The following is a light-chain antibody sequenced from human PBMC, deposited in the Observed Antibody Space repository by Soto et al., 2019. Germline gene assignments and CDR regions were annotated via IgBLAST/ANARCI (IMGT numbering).Light chain of an antibody. Sequence: DIPMTQSASSLPASVGDTGTISCQASQDISKYLNWFQQKPGKAPKLLIYDVFNVETGVPSRFSGRGSGTDFTLIISNLQPEDFATYYCQQYDQLPITFGGGTKVDI. J-gene: IGKJ4*01. CDR2: DVF. CDR3: QQYDQLPIT. V-gene: IGKV1-33*01. CDR1: QDISKY.